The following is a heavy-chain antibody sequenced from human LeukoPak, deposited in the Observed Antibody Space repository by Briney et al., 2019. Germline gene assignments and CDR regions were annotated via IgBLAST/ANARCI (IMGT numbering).Heavy chain of an antibody. CDR1: GFTFSSYA. CDR2: ISYDGSNK. CDR3: AREDTAMALVDY. D-gene: IGHD5-18*01. V-gene: IGHV3-30-3*01. Sequence: GGSLRLSCAASGFTFSSYAMHWVRQAPGKGLEWVAVISYDGSNKYYADSVKGRFTISRDNSKNTLYLQMNSLRAEDTAVYYCAREDTAMALVDYWGQGTLVTVPS. J-gene: IGHJ4*02.